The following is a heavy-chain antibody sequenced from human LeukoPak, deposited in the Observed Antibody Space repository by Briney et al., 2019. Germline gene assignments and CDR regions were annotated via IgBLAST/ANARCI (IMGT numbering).Heavy chain of an antibody. J-gene: IGHJ4*02. CDR2: IYSGGST. Sequence: GGSLRLSCAASGFTVSSNYMSWVRQAPGKGLEWVSVIYSGGSTYYSDSAKGRCTISRDNSKNTLYLQMNSLRAEDTAVYYCARGSSGYYSYFDYWGQGTLVTVSS. V-gene: IGHV3-66*01. CDR3: ARGSSGYYSYFDY. D-gene: IGHD3-22*01. CDR1: GFTVSSNY.